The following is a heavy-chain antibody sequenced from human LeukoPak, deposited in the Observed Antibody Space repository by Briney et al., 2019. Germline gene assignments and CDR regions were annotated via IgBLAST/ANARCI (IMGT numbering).Heavy chain of an antibody. D-gene: IGHD6-19*01. V-gene: IGHV4-39*01. CDR2: IYYSGST. Sequence: PSETLSLTCTVSGGSISSSSYYWGWIRQPPGKGLEWIVGIYYSGSTYYDPSLKSRVTISVDTSKNQFSLKLSSVTAADTAVYYCASRIAVAGTAFDYWGQGTLVTVSS. J-gene: IGHJ4*02. CDR3: ASRIAVAGTAFDY. CDR1: GGSISSSSYY.